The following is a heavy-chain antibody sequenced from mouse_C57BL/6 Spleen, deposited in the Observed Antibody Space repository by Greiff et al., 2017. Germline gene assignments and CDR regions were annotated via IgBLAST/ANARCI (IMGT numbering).Heavy chain of an antibody. CDR3: QKGFYYYGNRDWYFDV. J-gene: IGHJ1*03. V-gene: IGHV1-55*01. Sequence: QVQLQQSGAELVKPGASVKMSCKASGYTFTSYWITWVKQRPGQGLEWIGDIYPGSGSTNYNEKFKSKATLTVDTSSSTAYMQHSSLTSEDSAVYYCQKGFYYYGNRDWYFDVWGTGTTVTVSS. D-gene: IGHD1-1*01. CDR1: GYTFTSYW. CDR2: IYPGSGST.